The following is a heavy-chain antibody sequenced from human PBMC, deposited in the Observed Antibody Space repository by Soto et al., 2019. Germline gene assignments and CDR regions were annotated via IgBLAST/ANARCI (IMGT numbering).Heavy chain of an antibody. J-gene: IGHJ6*02. CDR2: IYYSEKT. Sequence: QVQLQESGPGLVKPSQTLSLTCTVSGGSISSGDYFWTWIRQHPGKGLEWIGYIYYSEKTYYNPSLKSRVTISVDTSKSPFSLKLSSVTAADTAVYYCARAPLISIFFAYGMDVWGQGTTVTVSS. V-gene: IGHV4-31*03. D-gene: IGHD3-3*02. CDR1: GGSISSGDYF. CDR3: ARAPLISIFFAYGMDV.